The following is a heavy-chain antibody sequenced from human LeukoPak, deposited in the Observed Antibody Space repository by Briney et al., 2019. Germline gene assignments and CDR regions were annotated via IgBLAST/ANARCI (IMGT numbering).Heavy chain of an antibody. D-gene: IGHD5-24*01. CDR2: ISAYNGNT. CDR1: GYTFTSYG. J-gene: IGHJ6*03. V-gene: IGHV1-18*01. CDR3: ARGSEIRNYYYYYYTDV. Sequence: ASVKVSCKASGYTFTSYGISGVRQAPGQGLEWMVWISAYNGNTNYAQKLQGRVTMTTDTSTSTAYMELRSLRSDDTAVYYCARGSEIRNYYYYYYTDVWGKGTTVTVSS.